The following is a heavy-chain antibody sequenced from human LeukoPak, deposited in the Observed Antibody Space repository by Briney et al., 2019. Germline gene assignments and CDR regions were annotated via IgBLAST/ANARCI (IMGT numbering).Heavy chain of an antibody. CDR1: GGSFSGYY. CDR3: ARDRGGPNSSSWHGGWFDP. CDR2: INHSGST. Sequence: PSETLSLTCAVYGGSFSGYYWSWIRQPPGKGLEWIGEINHSGSTYYNPSLKSRVTISVDRSKNQFSLKLSSVTAADTAVYYCARDRGGPNSSSWHGGWFDPWGQGTLVTVSS. V-gene: IGHV4-34*01. J-gene: IGHJ5*02. D-gene: IGHD6-13*01.